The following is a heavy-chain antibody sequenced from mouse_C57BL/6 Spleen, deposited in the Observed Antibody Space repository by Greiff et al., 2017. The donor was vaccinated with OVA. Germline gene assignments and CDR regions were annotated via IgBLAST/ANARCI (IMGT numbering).Heavy chain of an antibody. CDR2: IYPGDGDT. V-gene: IGHV1-82*01. Sequence: QVQLQQSGPELVKPGASVKISCKASGYAFSSSWMNWVKQRPGKGLEWIGRIYPGDGDTNYNGKFKGKATLTADTSSNTAYLQLSSLTSEDTAIYYCARQSHGAMDYWGQGTSVTVSS. CDR3: ARQSHGAMDY. D-gene: IGHD6-1*01. CDR1: GYAFSSSW. J-gene: IGHJ4*01.